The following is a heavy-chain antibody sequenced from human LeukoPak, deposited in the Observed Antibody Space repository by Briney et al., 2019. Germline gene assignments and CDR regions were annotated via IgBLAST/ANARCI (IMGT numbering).Heavy chain of an antibody. J-gene: IGHJ6*02. V-gene: IGHV7-4-1*02. CDR2: INTNTGNP. CDR3: ARVHLLESQQQLAPGGMDV. D-gene: IGHD6-13*01. CDR1: GYTFTSYA. Sequence: GASVKVSCKASGYTFTSYATNWVRQAPGQGLEWMGWINTNTGNPTYAQGFTGRFVFSLDTSVSTAYLQISSLKAEDTAVYYCARVHLLESQQQLAPGGMDVWGQGTTVTVSS.